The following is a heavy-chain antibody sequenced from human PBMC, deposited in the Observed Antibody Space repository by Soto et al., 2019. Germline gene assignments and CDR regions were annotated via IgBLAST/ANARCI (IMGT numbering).Heavy chain of an antibody. CDR1: GYTFTGYY. V-gene: IGHV1-2*04. Sequence: QVQLVQSGAEVKKPGASVKVSCKASGYTFTGYYMHWVRQAPGQGLEWMGWINPNSGGTNYAQKFQGWVTMTRDTSISTAYMELSRLRSDDTAVYYCARDRNPSYSGYDSSYYMDVWGKGTTVTVSS. J-gene: IGHJ6*03. CDR3: ARDRNPSYSGYDSSYYMDV. CDR2: INPNSGGT. D-gene: IGHD5-12*01.